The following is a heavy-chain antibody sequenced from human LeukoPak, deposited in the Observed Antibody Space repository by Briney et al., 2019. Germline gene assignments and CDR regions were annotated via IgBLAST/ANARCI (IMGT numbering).Heavy chain of an antibody. D-gene: IGHD3-22*01. J-gene: IGHJ4*02. V-gene: IGHV4-59*08. CDR1: GDSVSSYY. CDR3: ARVGYSSGYYARDYFDY. Sequence: SETLSLTCSVSGDSVSSYYWTWIRLSPGKGLEWVGNIHYSGSTRYNPSLKSRLIISIETSKNQFSLKLSSVTAADTAVYYCARVGYSSGYYARDYFDYWGQGTLVTVSS. CDR2: IHYSGST.